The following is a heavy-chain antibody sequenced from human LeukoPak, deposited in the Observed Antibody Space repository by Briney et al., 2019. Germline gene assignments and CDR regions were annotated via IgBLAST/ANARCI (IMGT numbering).Heavy chain of an antibody. CDR2: IYYSGST. Sequence: SETLSLTCAVSGYSISSGYYWAWIRQPPGKGLEWIGYIYYSGSTNYNPSLKSRVTISVDTSKSQFSLKLSSVTAADTAVYYCARTSSPLGYFDYWGQGTLVTVSS. CDR3: ARTSSPLGYFDY. D-gene: IGHD6-13*01. V-gene: IGHV4-61*01. J-gene: IGHJ4*02. CDR1: GYSISSGYY.